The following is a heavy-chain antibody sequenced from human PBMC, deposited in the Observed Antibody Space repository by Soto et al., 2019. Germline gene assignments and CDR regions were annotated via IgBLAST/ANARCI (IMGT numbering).Heavy chain of an antibody. D-gene: IGHD1-20*01. CDR1: GGTFSGYA. Sequence: QAQLMQSGAEVKKPGSSVKVSCKASGGTFSGYAINWVRQAPGQGLEWMGGIIPLLGITDYGQNFQGRITIAADEATGTAYMDLRGLRSEDTAVYYCARDPRSITGTTSSEDFQHWGQGTLVSVSS. CDR2: IIPLLGIT. J-gene: IGHJ1*01. V-gene: IGHV1-69*01. CDR3: ARDPRSITGTTSSEDFQH.